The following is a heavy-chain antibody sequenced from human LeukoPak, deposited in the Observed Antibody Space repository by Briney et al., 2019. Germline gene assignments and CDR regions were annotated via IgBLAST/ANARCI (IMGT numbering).Heavy chain of an antibody. CDR3: ARDYAVHDAFDI. CDR1: GYTFTSYD. V-gene: IGHV1-8*01. Sequence: ASVKVSCKASGYTFTSYDINWVRQATGQGLEWMGWMNPNSGNTGYAQKFQGRVTMTRNTSISTAYMELSSLRSEDTAVYYCARDYAVHDAFDIWGQGTMVTVSS. CDR2: MNPNSGNT. D-gene: IGHD3-16*01. J-gene: IGHJ3*02.